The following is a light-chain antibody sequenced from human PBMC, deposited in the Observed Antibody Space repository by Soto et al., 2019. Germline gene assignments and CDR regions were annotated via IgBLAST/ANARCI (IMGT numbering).Light chain of an antibody. CDR3: SSYAGSNNFV. J-gene: IGLJ1*01. V-gene: IGLV2-8*01. Sequence: QSGLTQPRAASGSPGQSVTISCTGTSSDVGGYNYVSWYQQHPGKAPKLMIYEVSKRPSGVPDRFSGSKSGNTASLTVSGLQAEDEADYYCSSYAGSNNFVFGPGTKVTVL. CDR1: SSDVGGYNY. CDR2: EVS.